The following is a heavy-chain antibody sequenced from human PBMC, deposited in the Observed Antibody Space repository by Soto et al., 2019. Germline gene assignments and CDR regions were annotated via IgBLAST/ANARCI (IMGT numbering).Heavy chain of an antibody. Sequence: GESLKISCKGSGYRFSTYWIVWVRQMPVQGLEFMGIVFPSYSNTRYSPSFQGHVTISSYNSISTSYLQLNSLQASDTAMYYCARHIRSNWDAFDLWGQGTMVTVSS. V-gene: IGHV5-51*01. CDR3: ARHIRSNWDAFDL. D-gene: IGHD4-4*01. J-gene: IGHJ3*01. CDR1: GYRFSTYW. CDR2: VFPSYSNT.